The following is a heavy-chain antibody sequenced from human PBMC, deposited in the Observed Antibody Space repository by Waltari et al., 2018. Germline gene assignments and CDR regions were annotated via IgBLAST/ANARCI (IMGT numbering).Heavy chain of an antibody. Sequence: QVQLVQSGAEVKKPGASVKVSCKASGYTFTGYYIYWVRQAPGQGLEWMGRITPNSGGTNYAQKFQGRITLTRDTSISTAYMELSSLTSDDTAMYYCARVNGGGYFFGGTYYDESNWFDPWGQGTLVTVSS. CDR3: ARVNGGGYFFGGTYYDESNWFDP. V-gene: IGHV1-2*06. CDR1: GYTFTGYY. CDR2: ITPNSGGT. J-gene: IGHJ5*02. D-gene: IGHD2-15*01.